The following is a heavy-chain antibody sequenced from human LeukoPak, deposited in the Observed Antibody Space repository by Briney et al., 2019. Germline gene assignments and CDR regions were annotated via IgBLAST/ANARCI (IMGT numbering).Heavy chain of an antibody. D-gene: IGHD3-9*01. CDR3: ARDSPDWQNVDY. J-gene: IGHJ4*02. Sequence: GTLRLSCAASGFTFRIDGMSWVRQAPGKGLEWVSVISDSGGSTYYADSVKGRFTISRDNSKNTLYLQMNSLRAEDTAVYYCARDSPDWQNVDYWGQGTLVTVSS. CDR1: GFTFRIDG. CDR2: ISDSGGST. V-gene: IGHV3-23*01.